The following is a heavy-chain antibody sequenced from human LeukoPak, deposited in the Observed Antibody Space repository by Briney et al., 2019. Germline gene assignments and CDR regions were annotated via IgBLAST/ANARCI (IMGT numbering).Heavy chain of an antibody. J-gene: IGHJ3*02. D-gene: IGHD3-22*01. Sequence: GGSMRPSWAAYGLTLDNYGMRWVSQAPGKWLEWVSGINWMGGNTGYADSVKGRFTISRAHAKNPLYLQMNSQRAEDTALYYCARIDTYYYDSSGYYSAFNIWGQGTIVTVSS. V-gene: IGHV3-20*04. CDR1: GLTLDNYG. CDR2: INWMGGNT. CDR3: ARIDTYYYDSSGYYSAFNI.